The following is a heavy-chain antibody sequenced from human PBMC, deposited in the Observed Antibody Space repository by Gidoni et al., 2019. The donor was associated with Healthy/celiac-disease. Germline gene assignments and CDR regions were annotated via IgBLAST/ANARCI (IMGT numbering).Heavy chain of an antibody. J-gene: IGHJ4*02. CDR1: GFTFSSYG. Sequence: QVQLVESGGGVVQPGRSLRLSCAASGFTFSSYGMHWVRQAPGKGLEWVAVISYDGSNKYYADSVKGRFTISRDNSKNTLYLQMNSLRAEDTAVYYCAKDQGIPYSSSWDLSYWGQGTLVTVSS. CDR3: AKDQGIPYSSSWDLSY. V-gene: IGHV3-30*18. CDR2: ISYDGSNK. D-gene: IGHD6-13*01.